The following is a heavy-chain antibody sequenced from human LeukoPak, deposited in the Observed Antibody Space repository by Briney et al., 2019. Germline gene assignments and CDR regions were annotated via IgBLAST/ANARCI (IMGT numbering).Heavy chain of an antibody. Sequence: GGSLRLSCVASGFTSTSYSMNWFRQPPGKGLDWVSWISSPSHGIYYADSVKGRFTTSRDTARNSIYLQMNSLRDEDTAVYYCVRDDDLLPEKRHGEYWGQGTLVTVSS. CDR2: ISSPSHGI. J-gene: IGHJ4*02. D-gene: IGHD3-3*01. CDR3: VRDDDLLPEKRHGEY. V-gene: IGHV3-48*02. CDR1: GFTSTSYS.